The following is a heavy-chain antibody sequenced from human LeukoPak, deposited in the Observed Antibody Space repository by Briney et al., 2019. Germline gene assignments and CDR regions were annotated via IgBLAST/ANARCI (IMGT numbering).Heavy chain of an antibody. J-gene: IGHJ4*02. V-gene: IGHV3-21*01. CDR1: GLGYTSFS. CDR3: ARLRSTSDRSAYYYYYDY. D-gene: IGHD3-22*01. CDR2: ITPTTSYI. Sequence: GGSLRLSCAASGLGYTSFSFNWIRQAPGKGLEWVSCITPTTSYIYYADSVRGRFTISRENAKNSLYLQMNSLRAEDTAVYYCARLRSTSDRSAYYYYYDYWGQGTLVTVSS.